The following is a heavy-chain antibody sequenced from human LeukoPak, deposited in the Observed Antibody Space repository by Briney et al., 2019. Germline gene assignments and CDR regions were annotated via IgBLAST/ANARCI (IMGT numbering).Heavy chain of an antibody. V-gene: IGHV1-18*01. CDR1: GYTFISYS. CDR2: ISPYNDNT. D-gene: IGHD5-24*01. CDR3: ARGPKLATIY. J-gene: IGHJ4*02. Sequence: ASVTISCKASGYTFISYSISWVRQAPGQGLEWMGWISPYNDNTDYAQKLQGRVTMTTDTSTSTAYMELRSLRSDDTAVYYCARGPKLATIYWGQGTLVTVSS.